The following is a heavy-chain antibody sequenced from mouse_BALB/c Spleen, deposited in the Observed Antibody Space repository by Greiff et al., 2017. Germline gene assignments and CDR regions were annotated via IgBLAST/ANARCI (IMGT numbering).Heavy chain of an antibody. V-gene: IGHV5-6-4*01. Sequence: EVHLVESGGGLVQPGGSRKLSCAASGFTFSSYTMSWVRQTPEKRLEWVATISSGGSYTYYPDSVKGRFTISRDNAKNTLYLQMSSLKSEDTAMYYCTRGGTYYGSTHYYAMDYWGQGTSVTVSS. CDR1: GFTFSSYT. D-gene: IGHD1-1*01. CDR3: TRGGTYYGSTHYYAMDY. J-gene: IGHJ4*01. CDR2: ISSGGSYT.